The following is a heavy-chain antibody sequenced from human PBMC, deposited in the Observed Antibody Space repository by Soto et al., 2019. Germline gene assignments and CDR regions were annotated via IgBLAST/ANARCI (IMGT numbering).Heavy chain of an antibody. V-gene: IGHV3-23*01. J-gene: IGHJ4*02. D-gene: IGHD6-6*01. CDR3: AKRSSSSTFDY. CDR2: ISGSGGST. Sequence: AGGSLRLSCAAPGLTFRTYAMTWVRQAPGKGLEWVSIISGSGGSTYYADSVKGRFTVSRDNSKNTLYLQMNSLRAEDTAVYYCAKRSSSSTFDYWGQGTLVTVSS. CDR1: GLTFRTYA.